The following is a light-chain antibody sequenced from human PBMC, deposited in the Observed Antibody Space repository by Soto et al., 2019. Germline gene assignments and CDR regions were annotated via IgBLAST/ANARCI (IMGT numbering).Light chain of an antibody. CDR1: SSDVGTRNF. J-gene: IGLJ2*01. CDR2: QVT. V-gene: IGLV2-14*01. Sequence: QSALTQPASVSGSPGQSITISCTGTSSDVGTRNFVSWYQQHPGKAPKLMIYQVTNRPSGVSNRFSGSKSGTSASLAITGLQAEDEADYYCQSFDSSLMVFGGGTKVTVL. CDR3: QSFDSSLMV.